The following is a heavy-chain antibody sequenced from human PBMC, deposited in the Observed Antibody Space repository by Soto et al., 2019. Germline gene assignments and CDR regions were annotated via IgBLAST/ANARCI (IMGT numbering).Heavy chain of an antibody. J-gene: IGHJ6*02. CDR2: IRSKANSYAT. CDR1: GFTFSGSA. V-gene: IGHV3-73*01. CDR3: TRHPSVARGHYYYYYGMDV. D-gene: IGHD5-12*01. Sequence: GGSLRLSCAASGFTFSGSAMHWVRQASGKGLEWVGRIRSKANSYATAYAASVKGRFTISRDDSKNTAYLQMNSLKTEDTAVYYCTRHPSVARGHYYYYYGMDVWGQGTTVTVSS.